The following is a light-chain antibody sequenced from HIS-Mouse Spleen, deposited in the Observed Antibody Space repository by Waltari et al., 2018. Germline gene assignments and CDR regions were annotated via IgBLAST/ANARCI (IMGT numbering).Light chain of an antibody. CDR1: SSNIGNNY. V-gene: IGLV1-51*01. CDR3: GTWDSSLSAVV. Sequence: QSVLTQPPSVSAAPGQKVTISCPGSSSNIGNNYVSWYQQPPGTAPKLLIYDHNQTPPRIPDRFSGSRSGTSATLGITGLQTGDEADYYCGTWDSSLSAVVFGGGTKLTVL. CDR2: DHN. J-gene: IGLJ2*01.